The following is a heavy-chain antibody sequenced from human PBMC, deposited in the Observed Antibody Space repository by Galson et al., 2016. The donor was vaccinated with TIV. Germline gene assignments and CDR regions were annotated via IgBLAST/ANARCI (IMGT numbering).Heavy chain of an antibody. J-gene: IGHJ4*02. D-gene: IGHD5-18*01. V-gene: IGHV6-1*01. CDR2: TYYRSEWYT. CDR1: GDSVSSNRAA. Sequence: CAISGDSVSSNRAAWNWIGQSPLRGLEWLGKTYYRSEWYTEYAESVKSRISINPDTSNNQVSLQLNFVTPEDTALYFCARDRGVMDTGFDIWGQGALVTVSS. CDR3: ARDRGVMDTGFDI.